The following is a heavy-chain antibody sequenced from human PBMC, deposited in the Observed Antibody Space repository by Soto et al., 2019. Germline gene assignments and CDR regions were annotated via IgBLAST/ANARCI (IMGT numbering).Heavy chain of an antibody. CDR2: IYYSGST. V-gene: IGHV4-31*03. CDR1: GGSISSGGYY. D-gene: IGHD3-10*01. CDR3: ARDTYYYGSGKDGMDV. Sequence: PSETRSLTCTVAGGSISSGGYYWTWIRQHPGKGRQWIGYIYYSGSTYYNPSLKSRVTISVDTSKNQFSLKLSSVTAAYPAVYYCARDTYYYGSGKDGMDVWGQGTTVTVSS. J-gene: IGHJ6*02.